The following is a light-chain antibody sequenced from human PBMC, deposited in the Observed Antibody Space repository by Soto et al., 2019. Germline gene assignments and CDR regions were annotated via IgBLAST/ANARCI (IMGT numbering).Light chain of an antibody. CDR2: WAS. Sequence: DIVMTQSPDSLAVSLGERATIHCKSSQSVLYNSNNKNYLAWYQQKPGQPPKLLIYWASTRESGVPDRLSGSGSGTDFTLTISSLQDEDVAVYYCQQYYSTPDTFGGGTQVEIK. CDR1: QSVLYNSNNKNY. V-gene: IGKV4-1*01. CDR3: QQYYSTPDT. J-gene: IGKJ4*01.